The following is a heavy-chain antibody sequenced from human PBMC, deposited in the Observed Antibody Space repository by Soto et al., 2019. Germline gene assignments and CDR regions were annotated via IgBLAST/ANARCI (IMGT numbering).Heavy chain of an antibody. Sequence: GGSLRLSCSASGFTFSDENMSWVRQVPGKGLEWVSGISGGGSYIFYADSVQGRFSTSRDNPKNSLFLEMNSLRVEDTAVYYCARDSDCHSTSCFFPPHVWGQGTTVTVSS. CDR1: GFTFSDEN. J-gene: IGHJ6*02. V-gene: IGHV3-21*06. CDR3: ARDSDCHSTSCFFPPHV. CDR2: ISGGGSYI. D-gene: IGHD2-2*01.